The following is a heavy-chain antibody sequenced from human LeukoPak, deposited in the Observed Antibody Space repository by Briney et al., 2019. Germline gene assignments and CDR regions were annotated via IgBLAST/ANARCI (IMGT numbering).Heavy chain of an antibody. D-gene: IGHD3-22*01. Sequence: PGGSLRLSCAASGFTFSNYAMHWVRQAPGKGLEFVSAISSNGGNTFYANSVKGRFTISRDNSKNTLFLQMGSLRAEDMAVYYCARGSRNHYDYSGYYSYWGQGTLVTVSS. CDR2: ISSNGGNT. V-gene: IGHV3-64*01. CDR3: ARGSRNHYDYSGYYSY. CDR1: GFTFSNYA. J-gene: IGHJ4*02.